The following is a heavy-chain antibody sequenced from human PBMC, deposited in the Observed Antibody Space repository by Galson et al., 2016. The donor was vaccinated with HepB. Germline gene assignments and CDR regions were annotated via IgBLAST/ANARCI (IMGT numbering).Heavy chain of an antibody. D-gene: IGHD4-23*01. CDR1: GFGFRSYG. J-gene: IGHJ3*01. V-gene: IGHV3-30*03. Sequence: SLRLSCAASGFGFRSYGMHWVRQAPGKGLEWVAGISYDGTNTYYADSVKGRFTISRDNSKSTLYLQMTNLRVEDTALYYCVADHGGLDCFDFWGRGTMVTVSS. CDR3: VADHGGLDCFDF. CDR2: ISYDGTNT.